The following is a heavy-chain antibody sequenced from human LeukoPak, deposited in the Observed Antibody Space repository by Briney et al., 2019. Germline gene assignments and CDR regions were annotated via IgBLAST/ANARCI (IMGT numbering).Heavy chain of an antibody. J-gene: IGHJ4*02. Sequence: SQTLSLACAISGDSVSSNSAAWNWIRQSPSRGLEWLGRTYYRSKWYKEYAVSVKSRITINADTSKNQFSLQLNSVTPEDTAVYYCARDGGSGTYYFDYWGQGTLVTVSS. CDR1: GDSVSSNSAA. CDR2: TYYRSKWYK. V-gene: IGHV6-1*01. D-gene: IGHD3-10*01. CDR3: ARDGGSGTYYFDY.